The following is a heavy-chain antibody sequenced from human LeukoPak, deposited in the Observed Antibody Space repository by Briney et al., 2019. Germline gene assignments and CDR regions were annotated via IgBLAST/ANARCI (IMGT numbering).Heavy chain of an antibody. D-gene: IGHD6-19*01. Sequence: SETLSLTCSVSGGSISSYYWIWIRQPPGKGLEWIGYIYFSGSTNYNPSLKSRVTLSLDTSKNEFSLNLMCVTAADRAVYYCARASSYAGHLGWWGQGTLVTVSS. CDR1: GGSISSYY. V-gene: IGHV4-59*08. CDR3: ARASSYAGHLGW. CDR2: IYFSGST. J-gene: IGHJ4*02.